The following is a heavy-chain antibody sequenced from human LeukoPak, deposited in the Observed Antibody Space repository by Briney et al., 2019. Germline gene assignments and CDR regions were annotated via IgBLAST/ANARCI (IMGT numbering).Heavy chain of an antibody. CDR1: GGSISSYY. CDR3: ARGGYYGSGNDFRFDP. Sequence: SETLSLTCTVSGGSISSYYWSWIRQPPGKGLEWIGYIYYSGSTNYKPSLKSRVTISVDTSKDQFSLKLSSVTAADTAVYYCARGGYYGSGNDFRFDPWGQGTLVTVSS. V-gene: IGHV4-59*01. CDR2: IYYSGST. D-gene: IGHD3-10*01. J-gene: IGHJ5*02.